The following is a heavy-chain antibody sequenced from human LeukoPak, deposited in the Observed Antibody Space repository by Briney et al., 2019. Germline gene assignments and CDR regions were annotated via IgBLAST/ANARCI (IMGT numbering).Heavy chain of an antibody. V-gene: IGHV3-53*01. CDR2: IDSGGTT. Sequence: GGSLRLSCAASGFTVSGNYMTWVRQAPGKGLEWVSVIDSGGTTNYADSVKGRFTISRDNSKNTLYLQMNSLRAEDTAIYYCATYRQVLLPFESWGQGTLVTVSS. CDR1: GFTVSGNY. D-gene: IGHD2-8*02. CDR3: ATYRQVLLPFES. J-gene: IGHJ4*02.